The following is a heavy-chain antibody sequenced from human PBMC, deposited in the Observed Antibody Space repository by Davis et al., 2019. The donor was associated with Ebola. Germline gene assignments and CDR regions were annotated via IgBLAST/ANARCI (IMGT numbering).Heavy chain of an antibody. Sequence: SGPTLVKPTQTLTLTCTFSGFSLSTSGSTSGVGVGWVRQPPGKAPEWLALIYWDDDKRYSPSLKSRLTITKDTSKNQVVLTMTNMDPVDTATYYCVHKFLTRTTDYGMDVWGQGTTVTVSS. CDR1: GFSLSTSGSTSGVG. CDR2: IYWDDDK. V-gene: IGHV2-5*02. CDR3: VHKFLTRTTDYGMDV. D-gene: IGHD1-20*01. J-gene: IGHJ6*02.